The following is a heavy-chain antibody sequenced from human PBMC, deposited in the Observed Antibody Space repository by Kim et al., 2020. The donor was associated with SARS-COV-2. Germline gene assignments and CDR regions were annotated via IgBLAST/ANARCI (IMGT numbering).Heavy chain of an antibody. D-gene: IGHD2-2*03. CDR3: MKGGWGWIWDH. V-gene: IGHV3-23*01. Sequence: GGSLRLSCTTSGFTFTGYAMSWVRQAPGKGLEWVSSIDGSDGTTYYVDSVKARFTISRDNSKNTLYLQMSNLRADDTAVYYCMKGGWGWIWDHWGQGTLVTVSS. CDR2: IDGSDGTT. J-gene: IGHJ4*02. CDR1: GFTFTGYA.